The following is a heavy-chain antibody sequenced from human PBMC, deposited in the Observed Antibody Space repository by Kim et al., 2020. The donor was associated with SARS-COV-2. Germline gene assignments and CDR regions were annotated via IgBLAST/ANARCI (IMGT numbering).Heavy chain of an antibody. D-gene: IGHD5-12*01. CDR3: ARHAPWASRRGLDS. CDR1: GYSFSTYW. J-gene: IGHJ4*02. Sequence: GESLKISCKGSGYSFSTYWIAWVRQVPGKGLEWMGVIYPGDSDTRYSPSFQGHVTISAENSINTVFLKWSSLRASDTALYFCARHAPWASRRGLDSWGQGPRVTVSS. V-gene: IGHV5-51*01. CDR2: IYPGDSDT.